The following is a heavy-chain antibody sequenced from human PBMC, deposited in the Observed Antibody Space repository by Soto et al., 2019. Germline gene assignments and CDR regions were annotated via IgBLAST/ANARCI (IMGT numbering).Heavy chain of an antibody. CDR3: ARRTVNIRTFYSGLKTHCFDY. D-gene: IGHD6-19*01. V-gene: IGHV4-39*01. CDR2: IYYSGST. Sequence: GSLRLSCAASGFTFSSYSMNWVRQAPGKGLEWIGSIYYSGSTYYTPSLQSRVAISVDTSKNQFSLKLNSVTAADTAVYYCARRTVNIRTFYSGLKTHCFDYWGQGTLVTVSS. CDR1: GFTFSSYSMN. J-gene: IGHJ4*02.